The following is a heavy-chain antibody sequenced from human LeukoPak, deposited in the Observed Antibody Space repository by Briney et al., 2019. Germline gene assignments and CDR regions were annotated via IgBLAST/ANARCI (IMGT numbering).Heavy chain of an antibody. J-gene: IGHJ6*02. CDR3: AKDLGDYDYYYGMDV. CDR2: ISYDGSNK. CDR1: GFTFSSYG. Sequence: SGRSLRLSCAASGFTFSSYGMHWVRQAPGKGLEWVAVISYDGSNKYYADSVKGRFTISRDNSKNTLYLQMNSLRAEDAAVYYCAKDLGDYDYYYGMDVWGQGTTVTVPS. V-gene: IGHV3-30*18. D-gene: IGHD3-10*01.